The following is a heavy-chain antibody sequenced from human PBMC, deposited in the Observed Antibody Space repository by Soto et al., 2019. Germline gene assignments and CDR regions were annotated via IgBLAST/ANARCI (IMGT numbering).Heavy chain of an antibody. J-gene: IGHJ4*02. CDR1: GYTLTELS. CDR3: ANRSRPRSAAGIFDY. D-gene: IGHD6-13*01. Sequence: ASVKVSCKVSGYTLTELSMHWVRQAPGKGLEWMGGFDPEDGETIYAQKFQGRVTMTEDTSTDTAYMELSSLRSEDTAVYYCANRSRPRSAAGIFDYWGQGTLVTVSS. V-gene: IGHV1-24*01. CDR2: FDPEDGET.